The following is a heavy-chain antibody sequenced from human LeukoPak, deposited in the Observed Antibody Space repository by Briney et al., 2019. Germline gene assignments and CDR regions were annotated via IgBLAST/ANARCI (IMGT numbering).Heavy chain of an antibody. CDR1: GFNFRNAW. D-gene: IGHD2-2*01. CDR3: ARAPFYCSSTSCYPLGMDV. CDR2: IKQDGSEK. Sequence: GGSLRLSCTASGFNFRNAWMCWVRQAPGKGLEWVANIKQDGSEKYYVDTVKGRFTISRDNAKSSLYLQMNSLRAEDTAVYYCARAPFYCSSTSCYPLGMDVWGQGTTVTVSS. V-gene: IGHV3-7*01. J-gene: IGHJ6*02.